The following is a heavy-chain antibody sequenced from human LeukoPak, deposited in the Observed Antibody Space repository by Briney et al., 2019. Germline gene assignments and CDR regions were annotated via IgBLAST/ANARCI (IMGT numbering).Heavy chain of an antibody. CDR3: ARDRSRGYSSSSISDY. CDR2: ISAYNGNT. D-gene: IGHD6-6*01. Sequence: ASVKVSCKASDYTFTSYGISWVRQAPGQGLEWMGWISAYNGNTNYAQKLQGRVTITRDTSASTAYMELSSLRSEDTAVYYCARDRSRGYSSSSISDYWGQGTLVTVSS. V-gene: IGHV1-18*01. J-gene: IGHJ4*02. CDR1: DYTFTSYG.